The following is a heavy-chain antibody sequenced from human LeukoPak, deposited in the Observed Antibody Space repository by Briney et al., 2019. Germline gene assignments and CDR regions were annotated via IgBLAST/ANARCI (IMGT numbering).Heavy chain of an antibody. J-gene: IGHJ4*02. CDR2: ISGSGSST. D-gene: IGHD4-17*01. V-gene: IGHV3-23*01. CDR3: AKPKYGAYGFDY. Sequence: GGSLRLSCAASGFTFSSYAMHWVRQAPGKGLEWVSVISGSGSSTYDADSVKGRFTISRDNSKNTLYLQMSSLTAEDTAIYYCAKPKYGAYGFDYWGLGTLVTVSS. CDR1: GFTFSSYA.